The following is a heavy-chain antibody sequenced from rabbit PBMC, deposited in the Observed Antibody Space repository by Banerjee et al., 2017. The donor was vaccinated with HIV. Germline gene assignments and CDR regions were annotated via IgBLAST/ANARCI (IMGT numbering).Heavy chain of an antibody. J-gene: IGHJ4*01. CDR3: ARDLAAIIGWNFGL. Sequence: QSLEESGGDLVKPGASLTLTCTASGFTLSSYWMYWVRQTPGKGLEWIACINTSSGNTVYASWAKGRFTISRTSSTTVTLQMTSLTAADTATYFCARDLAAIIGWNFGLWGPGTLVTVS. V-gene: IGHV1S40*01. D-gene: IGHD1-1*01. CDR1: GFTLSSYW. CDR2: INTSSGNT.